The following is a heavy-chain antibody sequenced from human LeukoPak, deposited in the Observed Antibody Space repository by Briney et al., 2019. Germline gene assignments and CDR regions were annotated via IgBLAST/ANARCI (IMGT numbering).Heavy chain of an antibody. D-gene: IGHD1-26*01. Sequence: SETLSLTCAVSGGSISSSDYSWSWIRQPPGKGLEWIGYIYHTGDTSYNPSLRSRVTMSVDRSKNQFSLRLRSVTAADTAMYYCARDEAGYYDAFDIWGQGTMVTTSS. V-gene: IGHV4-30-2*01. CDR3: ARDEAGYYDAFDI. CDR2: IYHTGDT. CDR1: GGSISSSDYS. J-gene: IGHJ3*02.